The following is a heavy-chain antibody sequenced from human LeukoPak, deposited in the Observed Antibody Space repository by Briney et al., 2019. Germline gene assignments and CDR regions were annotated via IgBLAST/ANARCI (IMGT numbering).Heavy chain of an antibody. CDR3: ARERRFSSSSSVFDY. V-gene: IGHV1-2*02. D-gene: IGHD6-6*01. CDR2: IDPNSGGT. J-gene: IGHJ4*02. Sequence: ASVKVSCKASGYTFTGYYIHWVRQAPGQGLEWMGWIDPNSGGTNYAQKFQGRVTLARDTSISTAYMELTRLRSDDTAVYYCARERRFSSSSSVFDYWGQGTLVTVSS. CDR1: GYTFTGYY.